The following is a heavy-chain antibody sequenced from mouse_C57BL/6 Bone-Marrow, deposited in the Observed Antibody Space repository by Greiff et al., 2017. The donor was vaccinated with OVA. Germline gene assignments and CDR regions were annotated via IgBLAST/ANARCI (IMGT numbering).Heavy chain of an antibody. CDR1: GYTFTSYG. D-gene: IGHD1-1*01. Sequence: QVQLKQSGAELARPGASVKLSCKASGYTFTSYGISWVKQRTGQGLEWIGEIYPRSGNTYYNEKFKGKATLTADKSSSTAYMELRSLTSEDSAVYFCARGMDYGSSFYWYFDVWGTGTTVTVSS. J-gene: IGHJ1*03. V-gene: IGHV1-81*01. CDR3: ARGMDYGSSFYWYFDV. CDR2: IYPRSGNT.